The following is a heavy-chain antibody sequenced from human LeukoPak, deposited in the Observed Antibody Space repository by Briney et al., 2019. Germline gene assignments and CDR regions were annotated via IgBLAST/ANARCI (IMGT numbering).Heavy chain of an antibody. V-gene: IGHV3-21*01. D-gene: IGHD2-15*01. CDR1: GFTFSGFY. CDR2: ISGRGSYI. CDR3: ARAQDDYFDS. Sequence: GGSLRLSCAASGFTFSGFYMHWVRQAPGKGLEWVSSISGRGSYINYADSVKGRFTISRDNAENSLYLQINSLRGEDTAVYFCARAQDDYFDSWGQGTLVTVSS. J-gene: IGHJ4*02.